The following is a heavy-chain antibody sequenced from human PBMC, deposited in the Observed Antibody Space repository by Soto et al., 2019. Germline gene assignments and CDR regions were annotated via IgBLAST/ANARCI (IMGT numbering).Heavy chain of an antibody. J-gene: IGHJ4*02. Sequence: ASVKVSCKASGGTFSSYAMHWVRQAPGQGLEWMGIINPSGGSTSYAQKFQGRVTMTRDTSTRTVYMELSSLRSEDTAVYYCARDRGNSVDYWGQGTLVPVSS. CDR3: ARDRGNSVDY. D-gene: IGHD3-10*01. CDR2: INPSGGST. CDR1: GGTFSSYA. V-gene: IGHV1-46*03.